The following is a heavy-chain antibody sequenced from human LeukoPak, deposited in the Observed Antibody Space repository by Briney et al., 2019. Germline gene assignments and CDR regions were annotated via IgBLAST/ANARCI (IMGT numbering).Heavy chain of an antibody. CDR2: ISAYNGNT. D-gene: IGHD6-19*01. V-gene: IGHV1-18*01. CDR1: GYTFTSYG. J-gene: IGHJ6*02. CDR3: ARDPIAVAGADPYYYYGMDV. Sequence: ASVKVSCKASGYTFTSYGISWVRQAPGQGLEWMGWISAYNGNTNYAQKLQGRVTMTTDTSTSTAYMELRSLRSDDTAVYYCARDPIAVAGADPYYYYGMDVWGQGTTDTVSS.